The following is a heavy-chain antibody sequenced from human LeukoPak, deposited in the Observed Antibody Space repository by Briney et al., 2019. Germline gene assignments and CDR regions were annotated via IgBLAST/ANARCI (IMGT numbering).Heavy chain of an antibody. V-gene: IGHV4-39*01. CDR2: IYYSGNT. D-gene: IGHD3/OR15-3a*01. CDR1: GVSISSSNSY. J-gene: IGHJ4*02. Sequence: PSETLSLTCTVSGVSISSSNSYWGWVRQPPGTGLEWIGSIYYSGNTYYNASLKSQVSISIDTSKNQFSLRLTSVTAADTAVYYCARQTGSGLFILPGGQGTLVTVSS. CDR3: ARQTGSGLFILP.